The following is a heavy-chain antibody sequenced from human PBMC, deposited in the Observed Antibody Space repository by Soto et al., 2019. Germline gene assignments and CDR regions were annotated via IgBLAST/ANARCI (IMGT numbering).Heavy chain of an antibody. Sequence: QVQLVQSGAEVRKPGSSVTVSCKASGGTFSTYGITWVRQAPGQGLEWTGNIIPRIGTANYAPRFRGRVTITADESTTTAYMELTSLRSEDTAVYYCARVVMTTVPVSFYYGLDVWGQGTTVTVSS. D-gene: IGHD4-4*01. V-gene: IGHV1-69*18. CDR3: ARVVMTTVPVSFYYGLDV. CDR1: GGTFSTYG. J-gene: IGHJ6*02. CDR2: IIPRIGTA.